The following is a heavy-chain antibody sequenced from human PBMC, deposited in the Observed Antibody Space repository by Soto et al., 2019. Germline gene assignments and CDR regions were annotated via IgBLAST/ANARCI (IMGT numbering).Heavy chain of an antibody. D-gene: IGHD3-10*01. CDR3: ARGRFTMVRGVPKPFDY. Sequence: PSETLSLTCAVYGGSFSGYYWSWIRQPPGKGLEWIGEINHSGSTNYSPSLKSRVTISVDTSKNQFSLKLSSVTAADTAVYYCARGRFTMVRGVPKPFDYWGQGTLVTVSS. J-gene: IGHJ4*02. V-gene: IGHV4-34*01. CDR1: GGSFSGYY. CDR2: INHSGST.